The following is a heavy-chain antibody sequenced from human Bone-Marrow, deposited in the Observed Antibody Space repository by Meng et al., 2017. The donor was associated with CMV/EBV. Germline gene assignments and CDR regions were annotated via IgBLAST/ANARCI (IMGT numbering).Heavy chain of an antibody. CDR3: AHREPVYYYDSSGANWFDP. Sequence: SNSGGRVDWIRQPPGKALEWLALIYWNDDKRYSPSLKSRLTITKDTSKNQVVLTMTNMDPVDTATYYCAHREPVYYYDSSGANWFDPWGQGTLVTVSS. J-gene: IGHJ5*02. CDR1: SNSGGR. V-gene: IGHV2-5*01. D-gene: IGHD3-22*01. CDR2: IYWNDDK.